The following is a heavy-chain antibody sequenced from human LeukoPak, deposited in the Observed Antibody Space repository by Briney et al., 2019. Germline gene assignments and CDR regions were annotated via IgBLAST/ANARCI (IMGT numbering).Heavy chain of an antibody. V-gene: IGHV3-21*01. Sequence: PRGSLRLSCAASGFTFSSYSLNWVRQAPGKGLEWVSSISTSTYMNYADSVKGRFTISTDNAKNSLYLQMDSLRAEDTAVYFCARSLPITHYFDYWGQGTLVTV. D-gene: IGHD1-14*01. CDR3: ARSLPITHYFDY. J-gene: IGHJ4*02. CDR2: ISTSTYM. CDR1: GFTFSSYS.